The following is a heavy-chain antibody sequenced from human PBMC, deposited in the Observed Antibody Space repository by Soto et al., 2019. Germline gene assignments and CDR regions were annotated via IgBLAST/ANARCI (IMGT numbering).Heavy chain of an antibody. CDR3: ARGELDRTIDY. CDR1: GFTFSGRS. Sequence: EVQLVESGGGSVQPGGSLRLSCAASGFTFSGRSMNWVRQAPGKGLEWVSYISGSSTTIYNADSVKGRFTISRDNAKNSLYLHMNSLRDEDTAVYYCARGELDRTIDYWGQGTLVTVSS. V-gene: IGHV3-48*02. D-gene: IGHD1-1*01. J-gene: IGHJ4*02. CDR2: ISGSSTTI.